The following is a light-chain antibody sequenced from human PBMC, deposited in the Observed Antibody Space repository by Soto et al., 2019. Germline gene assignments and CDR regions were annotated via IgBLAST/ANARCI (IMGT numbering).Light chain of an antibody. CDR3: QQYHSAPFT. CDR1: QSVYSSH. J-gene: IGKJ3*01. V-gene: IGKV3-20*01. Sequence: EIVLTQSPGTLSLSPGERATLSCRASQSVYSSHLAWYRQKPGQVPRLLIYDASSRATGIPDRFSGSGSGTDFTLTISRLEPEDFAVYYRQQYHSAPFTFGPGTKVDIK. CDR2: DAS.